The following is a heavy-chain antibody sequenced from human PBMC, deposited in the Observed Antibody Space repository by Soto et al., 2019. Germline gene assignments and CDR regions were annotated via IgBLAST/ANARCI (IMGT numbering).Heavy chain of an antibody. D-gene: IGHD5-18*01. V-gene: IGHV6-1*01. J-gene: IGHJ6*03. Sequence: KQSQTLSLTCAISGDSVSSNSAAWNWIRQSPSRGLEWLGRTYYRSKWYNDYAVSVKSRITINPDTSKNQFSLQLNSVTPEDTAVYYCARDEKADTSIVYYYYYMDVWGKGTTVTVSS. CDR3: ARDEKADTSIVYYYYYMDV. CDR1: GDSVSSNSAA. CDR2: TYYRSKWYN.